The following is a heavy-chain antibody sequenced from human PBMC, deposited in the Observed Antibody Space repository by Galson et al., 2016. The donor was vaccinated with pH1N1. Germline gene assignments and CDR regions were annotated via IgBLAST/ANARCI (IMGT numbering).Heavy chain of an antibody. CDR1: GFTFGTYY. V-gene: IGHV3-7*01. J-gene: IGHJ4*02. CDR3: ARDSGGNLDY. D-gene: IGHD2-8*02. CDR2: INQDGSGK. Sequence: SLRLSCATSGFTFGTYYMAWVRQAPGKGLEWVANINQDGSGKSYVDSAKGRFTISRDNAKNSLFLQVNNLRVEDTAVYYCARDSGGNLDYWGQGILVTVSS.